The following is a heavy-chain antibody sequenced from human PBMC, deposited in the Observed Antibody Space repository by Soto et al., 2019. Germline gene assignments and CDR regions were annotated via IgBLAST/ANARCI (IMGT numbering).Heavy chain of an antibody. CDR2: ISYDGSNK. CDR1: GFTFSSYA. J-gene: IGHJ4*02. D-gene: IGHD3-22*01. CDR3: ARDHNDYYDSSGYYYY. Sequence: HPGGSLRRSCAASGFTFSSYAMHWVRQAPGKGLEWVAVISYDGSNKYYADSVKGRFTISRDNSKNTLYLQMNSLRAEDTAVYYCARDHNDYYDSSGYYYYWGQGTLVTVPS. V-gene: IGHV3-30-3*01.